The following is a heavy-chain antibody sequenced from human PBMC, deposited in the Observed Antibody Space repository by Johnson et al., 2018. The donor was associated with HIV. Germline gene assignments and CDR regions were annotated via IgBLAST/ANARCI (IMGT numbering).Heavy chain of an antibody. CDR1: GFTFSDHY. CDR2: TRNKANSYTT. J-gene: IGHJ3*02. V-gene: IGHV3-72*01. D-gene: IGHD3-22*01. CDR3: ARVGRVYDSSGYAIDAFDI. Sequence: MQLVESGGGLVQPGGSLRLSCAASGFTFSDHYMDWVRQAPGNGLEWVGRTRNKANSYTTEYAASVKGRFTISRDDSKNSLYLQMNSLKTEDTAVYYCARVGRVYDSSGYAIDAFDIWGQGTMVTVSS.